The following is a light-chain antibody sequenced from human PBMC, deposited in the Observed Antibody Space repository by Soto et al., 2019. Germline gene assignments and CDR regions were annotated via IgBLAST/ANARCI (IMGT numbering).Light chain of an antibody. CDR1: QSVSSN. V-gene: IGKV3-11*01. Sequence: EIVLTQSLATLSLSPGERATLSCRASQSVSSNLAWYQQKPGQAPRLLIYDASNRATGIPARFSGSGSGTDFTLTISSLDPEDFAVYYCQRGDTLGQGPRPEIK. J-gene: IGKJ5*01. CDR2: DAS. CDR3: QRGDT.